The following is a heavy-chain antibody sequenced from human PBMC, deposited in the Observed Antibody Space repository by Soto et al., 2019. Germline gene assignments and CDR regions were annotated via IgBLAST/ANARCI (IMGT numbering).Heavy chain of an antibody. CDR1: GFTFNIYS. Sequence: QVQLVESGGGVVQPGRSLRLSCETSGFTFNIYSMHWVRQPPGKGLEWLAAIWYDGTQKYYAESAKGRFTISRDNSKNTLYLEVNSLRAEDTAMYYCARSGGTTVTGLWHFDSWGQGTLVTVSS. CDR2: IWYDGTQK. D-gene: IGHD4-17*01. V-gene: IGHV3-33*01. CDR3: ARSGGTTVTGLWHFDS. J-gene: IGHJ4*02.